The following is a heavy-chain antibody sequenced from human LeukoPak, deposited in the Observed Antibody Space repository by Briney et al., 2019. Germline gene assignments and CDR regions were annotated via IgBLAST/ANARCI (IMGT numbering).Heavy chain of an antibody. CDR2: IKQDGSEK. V-gene: IGHV3-7*04. J-gene: IGHJ2*01. D-gene: IGHD4-23*01. CDR3: ARGPPSIYGGVNWYFDL. CDR1: GFTFSSYW. Sequence: GGSLRLSCAASGFTFSSYWMIWVRQAPRKGLEWVANIKQDGSEKYYVDSVKGRFTISRDNAKNSLYLQMNSLRAEDTAVYSCARGPPSIYGGVNWYFDLWGRGTLVTVSS.